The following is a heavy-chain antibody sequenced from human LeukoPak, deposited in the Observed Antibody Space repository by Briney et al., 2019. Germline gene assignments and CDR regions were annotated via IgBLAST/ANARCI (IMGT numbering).Heavy chain of an antibody. Sequence: GGSLRLSCAASGFTFSSHGMHWVRQAPGKGLEWVAVIWYDGSNKYYADSVKGRFTISRDNSKNTLYLQMNSLTAEDTAVYYCASLLQGDGMDVWGKGTTVTVSS. CDR3: ASLLQGDGMDV. CDR1: GFTFSSHG. V-gene: IGHV3-33*01. CDR2: IWYDGSNK. D-gene: IGHD4-11*01. J-gene: IGHJ6*04.